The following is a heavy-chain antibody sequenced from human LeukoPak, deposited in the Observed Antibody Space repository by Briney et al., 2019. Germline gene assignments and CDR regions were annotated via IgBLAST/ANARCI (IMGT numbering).Heavy chain of an antibody. J-gene: IGHJ4*02. Sequence: SQTLSLTCAISGDSVSSNSAAWNWIRQSPSRGLEWLGTTYYRSKWCSDYAVSVKSRININPDASENQFSLQLNSVTPEDTAVYYCARSRGAIVDYWGQGTLVTVSS. V-gene: IGHV6-1*01. CDR1: GDSVSSNSAA. CDR3: ARSRGAIVDY. CDR2: TYYRSKWCS.